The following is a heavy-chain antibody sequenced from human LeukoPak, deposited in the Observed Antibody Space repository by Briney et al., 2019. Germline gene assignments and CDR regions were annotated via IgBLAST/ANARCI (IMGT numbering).Heavy chain of an antibody. Sequence: PGGSLRLSCAASGFTFSSLWMSWVRQAPGKGLEWVANIKQDGSEKYYVDSVKGRFTISRDNGKNSLYLQMNSLRAEDTAVYYCARDRNYYDSSGYYRELTNWFDPWGQGTLVTVSS. V-gene: IGHV3-7*01. J-gene: IGHJ5*02. D-gene: IGHD3-22*01. CDR2: IKQDGSEK. CDR3: ARDRNYYDSSGYYRELTNWFDP. CDR1: GFTFSSLW.